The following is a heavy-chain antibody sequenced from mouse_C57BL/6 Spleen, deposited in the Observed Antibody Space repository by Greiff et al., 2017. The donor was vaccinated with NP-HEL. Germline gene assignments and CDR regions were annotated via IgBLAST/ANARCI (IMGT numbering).Heavy chain of an antibody. Sequence: QVQLKQSGAELVKPGASVKISCKASGYAFSSYWMNWVKQRPGKGLEWIGQIYPGDGDTNYNGKFKGKATLTADKSSSTAYMQLSSLTSEDSAVYYCARWDYDYDDPPMDYWGQGTSVTVSS. CDR3: ARWDYDYDDPPMDY. CDR2: IYPGDGDT. D-gene: IGHD2-4*01. CDR1: GYAFSSYW. J-gene: IGHJ4*01. V-gene: IGHV1-80*01.